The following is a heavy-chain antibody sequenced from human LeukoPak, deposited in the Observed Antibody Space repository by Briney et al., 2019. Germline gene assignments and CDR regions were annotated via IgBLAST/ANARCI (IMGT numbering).Heavy chain of an antibody. Sequence: GGSLRLSCAASGFTFSSYGMHWVRQAPGKGLEWVAFIRHDGTNKYYADSVKGRFTISRDNSKNTLYLQMNSLRAEDTVVYYCARGNRFDYWGQGTLVTVSS. V-gene: IGHV3-30*02. D-gene: IGHD1-14*01. CDR2: IRHDGTNK. CDR1: GFTFSSYG. J-gene: IGHJ4*02. CDR3: ARGNRFDY.